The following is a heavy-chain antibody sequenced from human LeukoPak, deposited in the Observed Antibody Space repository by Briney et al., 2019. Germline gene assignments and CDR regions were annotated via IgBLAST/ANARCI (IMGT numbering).Heavy chain of an antibody. CDR1: GGSFSGYY. D-gene: IGHD5-24*01. J-gene: IGHJ4*02. Sequence: PSETLSLTCAVYGGSFSGYYWSWIRQPPGKGLEWIGEINHSGSTNYNPSLKSRVTISVDTSKNQFSLKLSSVTAADTAAYYCARGGRGWLQLRGYYFDYWGQGTLVTVSS. V-gene: IGHV4-34*01. CDR2: INHSGST. CDR3: ARGGRGWLQLRGYYFDY.